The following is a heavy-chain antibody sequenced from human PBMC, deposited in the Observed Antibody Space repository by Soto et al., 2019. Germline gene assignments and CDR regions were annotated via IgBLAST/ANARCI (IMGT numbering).Heavy chain of an antibody. CDR1: GGSISSYY. V-gene: IGHV4-59*01. D-gene: IGHD1-26*01. CDR2: IYYSGST. J-gene: IGHJ4*02. Sequence: ASETLSLTCTVSGGSISSYYWSWIRQPPGKGLEWIGYIYYSGSTNYNPSLKSRVTISVDTSKNQFSLKLSSVTAADTAVYYCARDREGMGFDYWGQGTLVTVS. CDR3: ARDREGMGFDY.